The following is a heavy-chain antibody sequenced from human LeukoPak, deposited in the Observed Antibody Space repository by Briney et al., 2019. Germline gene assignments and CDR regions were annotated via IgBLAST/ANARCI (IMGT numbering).Heavy chain of an antibody. J-gene: IGHJ3*02. CDR1: GYTFTSYA. Sequence: ASVKVSCKASGYTFTSYAMHWVRQAPGQRLEWVGSINAGNGNTKYSQKFQGRVTITRDTSASTAYMELSSLRSEDTAVYYCARDIVVVTANGREDDAFDIWGQVTMVTVSS. D-gene: IGHD2-21*02. V-gene: IGHV1-3*01. CDR3: ARDIVVVTANGREDDAFDI. CDR2: INAGNGNT.